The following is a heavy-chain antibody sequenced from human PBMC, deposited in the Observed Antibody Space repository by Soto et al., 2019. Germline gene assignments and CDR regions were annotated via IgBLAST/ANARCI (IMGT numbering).Heavy chain of an antibody. CDR3: ARYYYDSSGYYNWFDP. J-gene: IGHJ5*02. D-gene: IGHD3-22*01. CDR2: IYYSGST. CDR1: GYSISSSNW. Sequence: QVQLQESGPGLVKPSDTLSLTCAVSGYSISSSNWWGWIRQPPGKGLEWIGYIYYSGSTYYNPSLKSRVTMSVDTSKNQFSLKLSSVTAVDTAVYYCARYYYDSSGYYNWFDPWGQGTLVTVSS. V-gene: IGHV4-28*01.